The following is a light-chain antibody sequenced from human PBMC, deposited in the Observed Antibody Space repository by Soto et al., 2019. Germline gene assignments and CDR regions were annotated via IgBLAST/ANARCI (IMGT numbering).Light chain of an antibody. CDR2: EVS. J-gene: IGLJ1*01. V-gene: IGLV2-8*01. CDR3: SSYAGSNNLIV. CDR1: SSDVGGYNY. Sequence: QSALTQPPAASGSPGQSVTISCTGTSSDVGGYNYVSWYQQHPGKAPKLMIYEVSKRPSGVPDRFSGSKSGNTASLTVSGLQAEDEADYYCSSYAGSNNLIVFGNGTKVTVL.